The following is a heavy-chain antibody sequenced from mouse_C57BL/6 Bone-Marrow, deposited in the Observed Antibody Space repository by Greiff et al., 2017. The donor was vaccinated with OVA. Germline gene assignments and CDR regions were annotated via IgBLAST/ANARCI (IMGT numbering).Heavy chain of an antibody. CDR2: IYPGSVNT. V-gene: IGHV1-66*01. CDR3: ASCNYGCLAMDY. J-gene: IGHJ4*01. CDR1: GYSFTIYY. Sequence: VQLQQSGPELVKPGDSVKISCKASGYSFTIYYIHWVQQRPGKGLEWIGWIYPGSVNTKYYEKFKGMGTLTADTSSSTAFMQHSRLTSETSAVYYGASCNYGCLAMDYWGQGTSVTVSS. D-gene: IGHD2-1*01.